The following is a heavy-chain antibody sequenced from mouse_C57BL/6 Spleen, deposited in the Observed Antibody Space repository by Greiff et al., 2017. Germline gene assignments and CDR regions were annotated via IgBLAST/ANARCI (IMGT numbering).Heavy chain of an antibody. CDR3: AILITTVVATRYFDV. D-gene: IGHD1-1*01. CDR2: IHPSGSDT. J-gene: IGHJ1*03. Sequence: VQLQQPGAELVKPGASVKVSCKASGYTFTSYWMHWVKQRPGQGLEWIGRIHPSGSDTNYNQKFKGKATLTVDKSSSTAYMQLSSLTSEDSAVYYCAILITTVVATRYFDVWGTGTTVTVSS. CDR1: GYTFTSYW. V-gene: IGHV1-74*01.